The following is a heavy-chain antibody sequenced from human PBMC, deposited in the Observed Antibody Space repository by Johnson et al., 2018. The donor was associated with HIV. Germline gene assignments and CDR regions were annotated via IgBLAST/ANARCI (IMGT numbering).Heavy chain of an antibody. CDR3: ARAIGNWDAFDI. V-gene: IGHV3-66*02. CDR2: IYSGAST. J-gene: IGHJ3*02. CDR1: GFTFGHYY. Sequence: VQLVESGGGLVKPGGSLRLSCAASGFTFGHYYMSWIRQAPGKGLEWVSVIYSGASTYYADSVTGRFTISRDNSKNTLYLQMNSLGAEDTAVYYCARAIGNWDAFDIWGQGTMVTVSS. D-gene: IGHD7-27*01.